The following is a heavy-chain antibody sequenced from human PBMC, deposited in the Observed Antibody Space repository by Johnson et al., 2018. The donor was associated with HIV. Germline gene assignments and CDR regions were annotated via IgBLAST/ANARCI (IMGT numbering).Heavy chain of an antibody. V-gene: IGHV3-20*04. Sequence: VQLVESGGGVVRPGGSLRLSCVASGFTLDDYGMSWVRQAPEKGLEWVSGINWNGGSTGYADSVKGRFTISRDNAKNSLYLQMNSLRAEDTALYYCATGENLKWELRFVDAFDIWGQGTMVTVSS. CDR2: INWNGGST. CDR3: ATGENLKWELRFVDAFDI. J-gene: IGHJ3*02. CDR1: GFTLDDYG. D-gene: IGHD1-26*01.